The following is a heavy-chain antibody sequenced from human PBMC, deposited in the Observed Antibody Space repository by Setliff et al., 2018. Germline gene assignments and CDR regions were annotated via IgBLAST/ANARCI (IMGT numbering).Heavy chain of an antibody. J-gene: IGHJ4*02. V-gene: IGHV4-4*08. CDR2: YRSGST. D-gene: IGHD3-9*01. CDR1: GDSMSNFF. CDR3: AHSTTFDLHHDY. Sequence: PSETLSLTCSVTGDSMSNFFWSWIRQPPGKGLEWIGYYRSGSTNYSPSLKSRVTVSADRSRNQFSLNLNSVTAADTAVYYCAHSTTFDLHHDYWGQGALVTVSS.